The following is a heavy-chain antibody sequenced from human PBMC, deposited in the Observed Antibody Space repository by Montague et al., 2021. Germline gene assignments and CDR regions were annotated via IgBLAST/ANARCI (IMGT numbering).Heavy chain of an antibody. CDR1: GGSISSGGFY. V-gene: IGHV4-31*03. CDR2: IYDGGST. CDR3: ARSRGDCSGGRCDTFDY. D-gene: IGHD2-15*01. Sequence: TLSLTCSVSGGSISSGGFYWSWIRQHPGKGPEWIGSIYDGGSTNYNPSLKSRLTLSRDTSKNQVSLRLTSVTAAETAVYYCARSRGDCSGGRCDTFDYEGQGPLVTAPS. J-gene: IGHJ4*02.